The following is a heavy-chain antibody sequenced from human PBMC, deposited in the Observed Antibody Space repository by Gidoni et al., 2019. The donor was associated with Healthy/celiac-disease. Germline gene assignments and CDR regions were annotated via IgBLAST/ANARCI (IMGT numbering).Heavy chain of an antibody. J-gene: IGHJ5*02. V-gene: IGHV4-39*07. CDR3: ARDGIAVVPNWFDP. Sequence: QLQLQESGPGLVKPSETLSLTCTVSGGSISSSSYYWGWIRQPPGKGLELIGSIYYSGSTYYTPSLKSRVTISVDTSKNQFSLKLSSVTAADTAVYYCARDGIAVVPNWFDPWGQGTLVTVSS. CDR1: GGSISSSSYY. D-gene: IGHD6-19*01. CDR2: IYYSGST.